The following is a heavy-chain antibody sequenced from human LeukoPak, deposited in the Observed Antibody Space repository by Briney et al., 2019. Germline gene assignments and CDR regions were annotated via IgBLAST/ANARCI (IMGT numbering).Heavy chain of an antibody. J-gene: IGHJ4*02. CDR3: ARGTPPMTTATYYFDY. V-gene: IGHV7-4-1*02. Sequence: ASVKVSCKASGYTFTRFGISWVRQAPGQGLEWMGWINTNTGNPTYAQGFTGRFVFSLDTSVSTAYLQINSLEAEDTAVYYCARGTPPMTTATYYFDYWGQGTLVTVSS. CDR1: GYTFTRFG. CDR2: INTNTGNP. D-gene: IGHD4-17*01.